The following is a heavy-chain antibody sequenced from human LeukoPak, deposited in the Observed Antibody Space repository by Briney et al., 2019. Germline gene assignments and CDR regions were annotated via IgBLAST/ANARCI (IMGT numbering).Heavy chain of an antibody. CDR2: ISSSSSYI. CDR3: AREVVVPAAIGY. D-gene: IGHD2-2*02. J-gene: IGHJ4*02. Sequence: PVGSLRLSCAASGFTFSSYSMNWVRQAPGKGLEWVSSISSSSSYIYYADSVKGRFTISRDNAKNSLYLQMNSLRAEDTAVYYCAREVVVPAAIGYWGQGTLVTVSS. V-gene: IGHV3-21*01. CDR1: GFTFSSYS.